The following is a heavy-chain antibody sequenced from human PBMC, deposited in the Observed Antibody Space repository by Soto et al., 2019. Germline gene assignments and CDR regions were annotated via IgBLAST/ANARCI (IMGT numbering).Heavy chain of an antibody. CDR2: IIPIFGTA. CDR3: ARKDEPRVGATTDNWFDP. V-gene: IGHV1-69*01. Sequence: QVQLVQSGAEVRKPGSSVRVSCKASGGSFNRHTISWVRQAPGQGLEWMGGIIPIFGTANHAQKFQGRVTIIADESTSTAYMELRSLRSDDTAVYYCARKDEPRVGATTDNWFDPWGQGTLVTVSS. D-gene: IGHD1-26*01. J-gene: IGHJ5*02. CDR1: GGSFNRHT.